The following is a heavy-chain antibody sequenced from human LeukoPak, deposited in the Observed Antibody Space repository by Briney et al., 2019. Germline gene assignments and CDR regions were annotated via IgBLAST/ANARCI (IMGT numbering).Heavy chain of an antibody. J-gene: IGHJ4*02. CDR3: ARGSSWDKIDY. D-gene: IGHD6-13*01. V-gene: IGHV4-59*01. CDR2: IYYSGST. CDR1: GGSISSYY. Sequence: PSETLSLTCTVSGGSISSYYWSWIRQPPGKGLEWIGYIYYSGSTNYNPSLKSRVTISVDTSKNQFSLKLSSVTAADTAVYYRARGSSWDKIDYWGQGTLVTVSS.